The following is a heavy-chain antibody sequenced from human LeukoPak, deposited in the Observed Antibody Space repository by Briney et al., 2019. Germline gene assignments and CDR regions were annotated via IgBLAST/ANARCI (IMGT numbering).Heavy chain of an antibody. D-gene: IGHD5-24*01. V-gene: IGHV3-23*01. Sequence: PGGSLRLSCAASGFTFSSYAMSWVRQAPGKGLEWVSAISGSGGSTYYADSVKGRFTISRDNSKNTLYLQMNSLRAEDTAVYYCAKDRIEMATIIGAFDIWGQGTMVTVSS. CDR3: AKDRIEMATIIGAFDI. J-gene: IGHJ3*02. CDR1: GFTFSSYA. CDR2: ISGSGGST.